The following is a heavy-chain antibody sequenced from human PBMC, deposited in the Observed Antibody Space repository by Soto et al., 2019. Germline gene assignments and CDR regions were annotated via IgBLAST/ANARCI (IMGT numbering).Heavy chain of an antibody. J-gene: IGHJ4*02. V-gene: IGHV3-48*01. D-gene: IGHD3-3*01. Sequence: TGGSLRLSCAASGFTFNIYSMNWVRQAPGKGLEWVSYISGSSSTTYYADSVKGRFTISRDNAKNSLYLQMNSLRAEDTAVYYCARGGYAFWSGLGYWGQGTLVTVSS. CDR2: ISGSSSTT. CDR1: GFTFNIYS. CDR3: ARGGYAFWSGLGY.